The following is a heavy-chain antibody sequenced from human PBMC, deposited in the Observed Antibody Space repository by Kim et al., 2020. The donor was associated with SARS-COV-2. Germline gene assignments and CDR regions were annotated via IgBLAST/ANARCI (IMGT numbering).Heavy chain of an antibody. CDR1: GFTFSDYY. D-gene: IGHD6-19*01. Sequence: GGSLRLSCAASGFTFSDYYMTWIRQTPGRGLEWVSYISPSSITTSYADSVKGRVTISRDNAGNSLFLHMTSLRAEDTAVYYCARAGYSSGWEDYYYYID. J-gene: IGHJ6*03. V-gene: IGHV3-11*01. CDR2: ISPSSITT. CDR3: ARAGYSSGWEDYYYYID.